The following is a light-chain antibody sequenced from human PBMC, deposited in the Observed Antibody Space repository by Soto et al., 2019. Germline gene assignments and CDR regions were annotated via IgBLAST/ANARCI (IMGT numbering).Light chain of an antibody. CDR2: DAS. J-gene: IGKJ5*01. V-gene: IGKV3-11*01. CDR1: QSVSSY. Sequence: EIVLTQSPATLSLSPGERATLSCRASQSVSSYLAWYQQKPGQAPRLLIYDASNRATGIPARFSGSGSGTDFTLTISSREPEDFAVYYCQQRSNWPPSITFGQGIRLEIK. CDR3: QQRSNWPPSIT.